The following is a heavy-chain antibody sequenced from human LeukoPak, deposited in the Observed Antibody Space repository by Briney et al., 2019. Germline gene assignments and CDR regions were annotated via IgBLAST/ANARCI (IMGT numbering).Heavy chain of an antibody. D-gene: IGHD4-17*01. CDR3: AKVLSYGDYFVY. Sequence: PWGTVRLSCAAYGFTFSSYGMHWFRQAPGKGLEWVAVISYDGSNNYYADSVKGRFTSSRDNSKNTLYLPMNSLRAADTAVYYCAKVLSYGDYFVYWGQGTLVTVCS. V-gene: IGHV3-30*18. J-gene: IGHJ4*02. CDR2: ISYDGSNN. CDR1: GFTFSSYG.